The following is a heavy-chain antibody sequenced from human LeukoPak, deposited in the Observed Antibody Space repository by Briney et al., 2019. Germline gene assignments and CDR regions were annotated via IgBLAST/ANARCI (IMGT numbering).Heavy chain of an antibody. Sequence: GGSLRLSCAASGFTFSSYAMSWVRQAPGKGLEWVSAIIGSGGSTYYADSVKGRFTISRDNSKNTLYLQMNSLRAEDTAVYYCAKDGQLERTPFDYWGQGTLVTVSS. J-gene: IGHJ4*02. CDR1: GFTFSSYA. CDR2: IIGSGGST. V-gene: IGHV3-23*01. D-gene: IGHD1-1*01. CDR3: AKDGQLERTPFDY.